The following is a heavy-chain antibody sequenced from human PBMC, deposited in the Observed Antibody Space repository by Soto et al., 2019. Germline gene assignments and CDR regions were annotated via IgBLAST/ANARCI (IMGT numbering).Heavy chain of an antibody. CDR1: GGSISSSSYF. D-gene: IGHD6-13*01. CDR2: IYYSGST. V-gene: IGHV4-39*01. J-gene: IGHJ6*02. CDR3: ASVAAAYSTDDYYNYMDV. Sequence: SETLSLTCTGSGGSISSSSYFWGWFPQPPRKGLEWIGSIYYSGSTYYNPSLQSRVTISVDTSKNQFSLKLSSVTAADTAVYYCASVAAAYSTDDYYNYMDVWGQGTTVTVCS.